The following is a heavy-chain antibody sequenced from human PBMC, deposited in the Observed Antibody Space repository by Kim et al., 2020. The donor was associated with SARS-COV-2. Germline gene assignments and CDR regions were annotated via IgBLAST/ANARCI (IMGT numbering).Heavy chain of an antibody. CDR1: GFTFSGSA. J-gene: IGHJ1*01. Sequence: GGSLRLSCAASGFTFSGSAMHWVRQTSGKGLEWLGRIRSKSNNYAIIYRASVKGRFTISRDDSKNTAYLQMNSLKTEDTAVYYCTRSGVSGDFQHWGHGTLVTVSA. D-gene: IGHD3-10*01. CDR3: TRSGVSGDFQH. V-gene: IGHV3-73*01. CDR2: IRSKSNNYAI.